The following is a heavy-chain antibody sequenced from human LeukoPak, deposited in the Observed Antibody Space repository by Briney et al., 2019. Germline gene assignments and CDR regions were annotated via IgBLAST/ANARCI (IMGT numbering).Heavy chain of an antibody. CDR2: ICSSGSTI. CDR3: ARDCGGGSCYGPYDAFDI. CDR1: GFTFSSYE. J-gene: IGHJ3*02. D-gene: IGHD2-15*01. Sequence: GGSLRLSCAASGFTFSSYEMNWVRQAPGKGLEWVSYICSSGSTIYYADSVKGRFTISRDNAKNSLYLQMNSLRAEDTAVYYCARDCGGGSCYGPYDAFDIWGQGTMVTVSS. V-gene: IGHV3-48*03.